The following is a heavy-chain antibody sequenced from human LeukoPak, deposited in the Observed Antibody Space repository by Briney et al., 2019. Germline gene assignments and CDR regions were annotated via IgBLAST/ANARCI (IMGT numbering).Heavy chain of an antibody. D-gene: IGHD2-2*01. CDR3: ARGIYCSSTSCYYYFDY. V-gene: IGHV4-59*02. J-gene: IGHJ4*02. Sequence: SETLSLTCTVSGGSVSGYYWSWIRQPPGKGLEWIGYTYYSGSTNYNPSLKSRVTISVDTSKNHFSLKLTSVTAADTAVYYCARGIYCSSTSCYYYFDYWGQGTLVTVSS. CDR1: GGSVSGYY. CDR2: TYYSGST.